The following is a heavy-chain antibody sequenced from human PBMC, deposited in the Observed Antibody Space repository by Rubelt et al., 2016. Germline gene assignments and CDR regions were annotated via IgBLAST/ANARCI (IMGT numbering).Heavy chain of an antibody. D-gene: IGHD1-20*01. CDR2: IYYSGST. V-gene: IGHV4-59*01. CDR1: GGSISSYY. Sequence: QVQLQESGPGLVKPSETLSLTCTVSGGSISSYYWSWIRQPPGKGLEWIGYIYYSGSTKAPDVFPIISGCRHPKDNSPVVLACLITGYHPTSVTVTWY. J-gene: IGHJ2*01. CDR3: WY.